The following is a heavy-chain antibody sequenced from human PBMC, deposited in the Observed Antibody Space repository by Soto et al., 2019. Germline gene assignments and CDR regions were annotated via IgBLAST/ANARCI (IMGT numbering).Heavy chain of an antibody. CDR1: GFTFSSYS. Sequence: PGGSLRLACAASGFTFSSYSMNWVRQAPGKGLEWVSSISSSSSYIYYADSVKGRFTISRDNAKNSLYLQMNSLRAEDTAVYYCARDLDGSYSLPDYRAQRTLDTGSS. CDR2: ISSSSSYI. V-gene: IGHV3-21*01. D-gene: IGHD1-26*01. CDR3: ARDLDGSYSLPDY. J-gene: IGHJ4*02.